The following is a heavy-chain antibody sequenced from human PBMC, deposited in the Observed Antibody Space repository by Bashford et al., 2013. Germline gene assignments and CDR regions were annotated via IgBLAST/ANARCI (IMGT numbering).Heavy chain of an antibody. Sequence: VASVKVSCKASGGTFSSYAISWVRQAPGQGLEWMGGIIPILGIANYAQKFQGRVTITADKSTSTAYMELSSLRSEDTAVYYCARRDSSGYYNTPRFDYWGQGTLVTVSS. CDR2: IIPILGIA. V-gene: IGHV1-69*10. D-gene: IGHD3-22*01. J-gene: IGHJ4*02. CDR3: ARRDSSGYYNTPRFDY. CDR1: GGTFSSYA.